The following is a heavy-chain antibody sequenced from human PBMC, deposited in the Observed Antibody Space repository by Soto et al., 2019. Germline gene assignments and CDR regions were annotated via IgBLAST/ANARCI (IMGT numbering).Heavy chain of an antibody. CDR1: GGSISSSSYY. CDR3: ARHVARITIFGVVIIGWLDP. D-gene: IGHD3-3*01. CDR2: IYYSGST. Sequence: QLQLQESGPGLVKPSETLSLTCTVSGGSISSSSYYWGWIRQPPGKGLEWIGSIYYSGSTYYNPSLKSRVTLSVDTSKNQFSRRLSAVTAADTAVYYCARHVARITIFGVVIIGWLDPWGQGTLVTVSS. V-gene: IGHV4-39*01. J-gene: IGHJ5*02.